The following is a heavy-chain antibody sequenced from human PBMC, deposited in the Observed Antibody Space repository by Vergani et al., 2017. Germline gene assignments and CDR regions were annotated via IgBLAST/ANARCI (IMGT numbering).Heavy chain of an antibody. CDR3: ANGGCYSSGWDPYFDY. D-gene: IGHD6-19*01. CDR1: GFTFSRYS. V-gene: IGHV3-21*04. J-gene: IGHJ4*02. CDR2: INSSTNYI. Sequence: EVQLVESGGGLVKPGGSLRLSCAASGFTFSRYSMNWVRQAPGKGLEWVSSINSSTNYIYYADSVKGRFTISRDNAKNSLYLQMNSLRAEDTAVYYCANGGCYSSGWDPYFDYWGQGTLVTVSS.